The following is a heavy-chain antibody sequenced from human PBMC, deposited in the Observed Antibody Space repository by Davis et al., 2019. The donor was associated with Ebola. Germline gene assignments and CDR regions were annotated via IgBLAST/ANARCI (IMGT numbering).Heavy chain of an antibody. Sequence: GESLKISCAASGFTFSNYAMSWVRQAPGKGLEWVSAISGSGGSTYYADSVKGRFTISRDNSKNTLYLQMSSLRAEDTAVYYCVKETYDFWSGYLWFDYWGQGTLVTVSS. CDR1: GFTFSNYA. CDR3: VKETYDFWSGYLWFDY. CDR2: ISGSGGST. V-gene: IGHV3-23*01. J-gene: IGHJ4*02. D-gene: IGHD3-3*01.